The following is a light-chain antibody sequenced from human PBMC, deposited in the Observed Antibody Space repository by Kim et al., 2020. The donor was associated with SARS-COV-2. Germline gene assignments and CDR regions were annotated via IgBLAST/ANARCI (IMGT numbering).Light chain of an antibody. CDR2: GNS. V-gene: IGLV1-40*01. CDR1: SANIGADYD. CDR3: QSYDSSLSGYV. J-gene: IGLJ1*01. Sequence: SVTLSCPGSSANIGADYDVHWDHQLRGTAPTLLIYGNSNRPSGVPDRFSGAKSGTSASLAITGLQAEDEADYYCQSYDSSLSGYVFGIGTKVTVL.